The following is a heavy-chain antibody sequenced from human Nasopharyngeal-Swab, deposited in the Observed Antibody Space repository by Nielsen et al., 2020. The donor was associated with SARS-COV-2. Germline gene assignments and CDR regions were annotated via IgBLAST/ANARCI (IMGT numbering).Heavy chain of an antibody. Sequence: SETLSLTCTASGGSISSSSYYWSWIRQPAGKGLEWIGRIYTRGSTNYNPSLKSRVTISIDTSKNQFSLRLSSVTAADTAVYYCARDGGYCTGGSCQRRVDYWGQGTLVTVSS. V-gene: IGHV4-61*02. D-gene: IGHD2-15*01. CDR2: IYTRGST. CDR3: ARDGGYCTGGSCQRRVDY. CDR1: GGSISSSSYY. J-gene: IGHJ4*02.